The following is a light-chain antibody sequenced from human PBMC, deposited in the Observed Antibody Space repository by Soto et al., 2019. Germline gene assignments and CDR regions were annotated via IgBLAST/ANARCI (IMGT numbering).Light chain of an antibody. CDR1: QIIKRY. V-gene: IGKV1-39*01. CDR3: QQSFTTPWT. J-gene: IGKJ1*01. CDR2: AT. Sequence: DIQMTQSQSSLSASVGDRVAITCRASQIIKRYLNWYQQKPGKATDLLFYATDLESGVPSRFSASGSGTDFTLTSSSLQPEDFATYYCQQSFTTPWTCGQGTKVESK.